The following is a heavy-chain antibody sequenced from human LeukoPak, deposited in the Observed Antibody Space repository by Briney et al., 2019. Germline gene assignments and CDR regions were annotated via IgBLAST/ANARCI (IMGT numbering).Heavy chain of an antibody. CDR2: ISSSSSYI. V-gene: IGHV3-21*04. D-gene: IGHD3-9*01. Sequence: GGSLRLSCAASGFTFSSYSMNWVRQAPGKGLEWVSSISSSSSYIYYADSVKGRFTISRDNAKNSLYLQMNSLRAEDTAVYYCARDGHYDILTGYFQDWGQGTLVTVSS. CDR3: ARDGHYDILTGYFQD. J-gene: IGHJ1*01. CDR1: GFTFSSYS.